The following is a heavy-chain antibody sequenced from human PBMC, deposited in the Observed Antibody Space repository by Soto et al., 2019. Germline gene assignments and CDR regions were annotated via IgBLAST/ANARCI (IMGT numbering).Heavy chain of an antibody. Sequence: TLSLTCTVSVGSISSGDYYWSWILQPPGKGLEWIGYIYYSGSTYYNPSLKSRVTISVDTSKNQFSLKLSSVTAADTAVYYCARAEVVVVPAAMGTDYYFDYWGQGTLVTVSS. D-gene: IGHD2-2*01. V-gene: IGHV4-30-4*01. CDR3: ARAEVVVVPAAMGTDYYFDY. J-gene: IGHJ4*02. CDR1: VGSISSGDYY. CDR2: IYYSGST.